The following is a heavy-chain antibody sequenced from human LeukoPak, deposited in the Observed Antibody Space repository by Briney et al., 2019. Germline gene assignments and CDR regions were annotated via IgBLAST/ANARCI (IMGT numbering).Heavy chain of an antibody. CDR1: GFTFSTYA. V-gene: IGHV3-23*01. CDR3: AKDRGASRKIVVVAATPGSVDQDY. J-gene: IGHJ4*02. D-gene: IGHD2-15*01. CDR2: ISGSGGST. Sequence: GGSLRLSCAASGFTFSTYAMSWVRQAPGKGLEWVSAISGSGGSTYYADSVKGRFTISRDNSKNTLYLQMNSLRAEDTAVYYCAKDRGASRKIVVVAATPGSVDQDYWGQGTLVTVSS.